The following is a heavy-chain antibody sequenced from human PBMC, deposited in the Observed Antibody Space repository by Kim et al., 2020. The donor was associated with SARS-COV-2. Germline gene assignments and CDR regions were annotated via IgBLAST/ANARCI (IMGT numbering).Heavy chain of an antibody. V-gene: IGHV4-59*01. Sequence: SETLSPTCTVSGGTISSYFWSWIRQLPGKGLEWIGYIDDSGSTNYNPSLQSRVTTSVDMSKNQFSLKLTSVTAADTATYFCTRDLGTVYFYYGMDVWGRGTTVIVSS. CDR3: TRDLGTVYFYYGMDV. D-gene: IGHD1-7*01. CDR2: IDDSGST. CDR1: GGTISSYF. J-gene: IGHJ6*02.